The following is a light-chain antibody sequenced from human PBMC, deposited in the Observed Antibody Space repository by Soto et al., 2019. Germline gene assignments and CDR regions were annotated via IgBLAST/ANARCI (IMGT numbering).Light chain of an antibody. V-gene: IGKV1-5*01. Sequence: DIQMTQSPSTLSASVGDRVTITCRASQSLSTWLAWYQQKPGKAPKLLIYDASILESGVPSRFRGRGSWTEFTLTISRLQTDDFGTYYCQQYHSYPFTFGPGTKVDI. CDR1: QSLSTW. CDR2: DAS. J-gene: IGKJ3*01. CDR3: QQYHSYPFT.